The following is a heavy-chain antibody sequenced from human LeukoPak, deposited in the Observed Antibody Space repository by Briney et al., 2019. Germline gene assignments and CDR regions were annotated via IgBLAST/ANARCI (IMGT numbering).Heavy chain of an antibody. CDR1: GGSISSSSYY. V-gene: IGHV4-39*07. D-gene: IGHD3-22*01. CDR2: IYYSGST. J-gene: IGHJ4*02. CDR3: ARGLGDSSGYYDY. Sequence: MSSETLSLTCTVSGGSISSSSYYWGWIRQPPGKGLEWIGSIYYSGSTYYNPSLKSRVTISVDRSKNQFSLKLSSVTAADTAVYYCARGLGDSSGYYDYWGQGTLVTVSS.